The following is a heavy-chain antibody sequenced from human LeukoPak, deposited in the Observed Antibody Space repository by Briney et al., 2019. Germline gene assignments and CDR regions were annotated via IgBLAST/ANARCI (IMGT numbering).Heavy chain of an antibody. CDR2: ISWNSGSI. V-gene: IGHV3-9*01. CDR1: GFTFDDYA. D-gene: IGHD3-22*01. J-gene: IGHJ4*02. CDR3: AKDTGYYYDSSNYWN. Sequence: GRSLRLSCAASGFTFDDYAMHWVRQAPAKGLEWVSGISWNSGSIGYADSVKGRFTISRDNAKNSLYLQMNSLRAEDTALYYCAKDTGYYYDSSNYWNWGQGTLVTVSS.